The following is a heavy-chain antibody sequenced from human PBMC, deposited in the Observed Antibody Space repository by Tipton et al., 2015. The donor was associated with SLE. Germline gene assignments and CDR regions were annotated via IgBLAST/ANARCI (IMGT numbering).Heavy chain of an antibody. D-gene: IGHD2-2*01. CDR3: ARQLVVPAARYYYYGMDV. Sequence: SLRLSCAASGFTFSSYAMHWVRQAPGKGLEWVAVISYDGSNKYYADSVKGRFTISRDNSKNTLYLQMNSLRAEDTAVYYCARQLVVPAARYYYYGMDVWGQGPTVTVSS. J-gene: IGHJ6*02. V-gene: IGHV3-30-3*01. CDR1: GFTFSSYA. CDR2: ISYDGSNK.